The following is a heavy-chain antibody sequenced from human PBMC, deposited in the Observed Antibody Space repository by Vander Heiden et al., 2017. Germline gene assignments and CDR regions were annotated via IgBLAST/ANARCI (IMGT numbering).Heavy chain of an antibody. V-gene: IGHV3-21*01. CDR2: ISSGSSYI. Sequence: EVQLVESGGGLVKPGEPLRLSCAGSGFTFSSYSMNWVRQAPGKGLEWVSFISSGSSYIYYADSVKGRFTISRDNAKNSLYLQMNSLKAEDTAVYYCAGVIEARPYWGQGTLVTVSS. CDR1: GFTFSSYS. CDR3: AGVIEARPY. D-gene: IGHD6-6*01. J-gene: IGHJ4*02.